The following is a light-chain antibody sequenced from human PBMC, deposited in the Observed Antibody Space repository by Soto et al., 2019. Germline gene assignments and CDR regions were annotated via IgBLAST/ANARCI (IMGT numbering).Light chain of an antibody. V-gene: IGKV1-39*01. J-gene: IGKJ4*01. CDR2: ASS. CDR1: QTISNY. CDR3: QQSYSTILT. Sequence: DIQMTQSPSSLSASLGDRVTITCRASQTISNYLNWYQQKPGKAPKLLIYASSTLQSGVPSRFSGSGSGTDFTLTISSLQPEDFGTYYCQQSYSTILTFGGGTKVEI.